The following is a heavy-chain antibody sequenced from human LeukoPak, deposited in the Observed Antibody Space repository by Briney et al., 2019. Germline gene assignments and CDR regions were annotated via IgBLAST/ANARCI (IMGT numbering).Heavy chain of an antibody. CDR2: IYYSGST. Sequence: ESSETLSLTCTVSGGSISSSSYYWGWIRQPPGKGLEWIGSIYYSGSTYYNPSLKSRVTISVDTSKNQFSLKLSSVTAADTAVYYCARHRYYYRSGSYYGAPYYMDVWGKGTTVTISS. J-gene: IGHJ6*03. CDR1: GGSISSSSYY. V-gene: IGHV4-39*01. CDR3: ARHRYYYRSGSYYGAPYYMDV. D-gene: IGHD3-10*01.